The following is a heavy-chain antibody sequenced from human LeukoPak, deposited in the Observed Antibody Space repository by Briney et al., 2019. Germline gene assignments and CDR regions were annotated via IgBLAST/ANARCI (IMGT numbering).Heavy chain of an antibody. D-gene: IGHD3-3*01. CDR3: ARGPGSITIFGVVIIRSGMDV. J-gene: IGHJ6*02. V-gene: IGHV1-8*01. CDR2: MSPNSGNT. Sequence: ASVKVSCKASGYTFTSYDINWVRQATGQGLEWMGWMSPNSGNTGYARKFQGRVTMTRNTSISTAYMELSSLRSEDTAVYYCARGPGSITIFGVVIIRSGMDVWGQGTTVTVSS. CDR1: GYTFTSYD.